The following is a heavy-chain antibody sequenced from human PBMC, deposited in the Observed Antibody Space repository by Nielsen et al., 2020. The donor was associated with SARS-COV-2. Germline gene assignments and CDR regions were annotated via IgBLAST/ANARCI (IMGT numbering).Heavy chain of an antibody. V-gene: IGHV3-33*01. J-gene: IGHJ6*02. Sequence: WIRQPPGKGLEWVAVIWYDGSNKYYADSVKGRSTISRDNSKNTLYLQMNSLRAEDTAVYYCARDLVYYGMDVWGQGTTVTVSS. D-gene: IGHD2-15*01. CDR2: IWYDGSNK. CDR3: ARDLVYYGMDV.